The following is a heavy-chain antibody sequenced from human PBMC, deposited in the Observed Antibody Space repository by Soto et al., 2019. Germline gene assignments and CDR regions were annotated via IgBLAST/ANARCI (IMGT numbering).Heavy chain of an antibody. Sequence: PWGSMRFPWVSAVRSFSGSGMPWVSQAPGKGLEWVGRIRNKVDSYQTVYAAPLNDRSTISRDDSKTMEYLQMNSLPTEDTAVYYSCRHDASWAAGDYWGQGTRVTGSS. J-gene: IGHJ4*02. D-gene: IGHD7-27*01. V-gene: IGHV3-73*01. CDR3: CRHDASWAAGDY. CDR1: VRSFSGSG. CDR2: IRNKVDSYQT.